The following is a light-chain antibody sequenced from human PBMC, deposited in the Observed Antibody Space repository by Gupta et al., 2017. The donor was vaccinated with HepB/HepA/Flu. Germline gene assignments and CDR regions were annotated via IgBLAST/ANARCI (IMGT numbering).Light chain of an antibody. V-gene: IGKV3-20*01. J-gene: IGKJ2*01. CDR2: GAS. CDR3: QQYGSSPPT. CDR1: QSVSSSY. Sequence: GTLSLSPGERATLSCRASQSVSSSYLAWYQQKPGQAPRLLIYGASSRATGIPDRFSGSGSGTDFTLTISRLEPEDFAVYYRQQYGSSPPTFGQGTKLEIK.